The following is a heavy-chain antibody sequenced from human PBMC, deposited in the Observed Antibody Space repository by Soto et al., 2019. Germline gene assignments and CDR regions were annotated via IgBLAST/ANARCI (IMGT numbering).Heavy chain of an antibody. CDR3: AKETYSSGWYSGKLYYYYGMDV. CDR2: ISYDGSNK. Sequence: QVQLVESGGGVVQPGRSLRLSCAASGFTFSSYGMHWVRQAPGKGLEWVAVISYDGSNKYYADSVKGRFTISRDNSKNTLYLQMNSLRAEDTAVYYCAKETYSSGWYSGKLYYYYGMDVWGQGSTVTVSS. J-gene: IGHJ6*02. CDR1: GFTFSSYG. V-gene: IGHV3-30*18. D-gene: IGHD6-19*01.